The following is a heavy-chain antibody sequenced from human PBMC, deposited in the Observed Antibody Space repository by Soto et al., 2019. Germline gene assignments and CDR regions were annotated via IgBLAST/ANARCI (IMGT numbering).Heavy chain of an antibody. J-gene: IGHJ6*02. CDR1: GVSVSSDAYY. CDR2: IYHSGTT. D-gene: IGHD5-12*01. CDR3: AREKGRGYDYYWYGIDV. Sequence: QVQLQESGPGLVKPSQTLSLSCTVSGVSVSSDAYYWNWIRQHPGQGRGWIGYIYHSGTTYFSPSSKRRATMSFATSQNQFSLTRGSVTAADTALYYCAREKGRGYDYYWYGIDVWGLGTAVTASS. V-gene: IGHV4-31*03.